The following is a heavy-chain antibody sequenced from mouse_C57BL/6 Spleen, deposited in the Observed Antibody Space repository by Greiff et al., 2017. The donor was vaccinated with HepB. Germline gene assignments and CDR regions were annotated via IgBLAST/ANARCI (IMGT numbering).Heavy chain of an antibody. Sequence: EVMLVESGGGLVKPGGSLKLSCAASGFTFSSYTMSWVRQTPEKRLEWVATISGGGGNTYYPDSVKGRFTISRDNAKNTLYLQMSSLRSEDTALYYCARHNTTVFDYWGQGTTLTVSS. CDR3: ARHNTTVFDY. V-gene: IGHV5-9*01. J-gene: IGHJ2*01. CDR1: GFTFSSYT. CDR2: ISGGGGNT. D-gene: IGHD1-1*01.